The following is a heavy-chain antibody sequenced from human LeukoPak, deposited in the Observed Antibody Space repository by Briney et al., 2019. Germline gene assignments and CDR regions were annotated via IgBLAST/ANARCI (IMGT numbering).Heavy chain of an antibody. CDR1: GGSISSYF. J-gene: IGHJ4*02. Sequence: PSETLSLTCTVSGGSISSYFWVWIRQPPGKGPEWIGNIYYSGSANYKASLKSRVTISADTSKNQFSLKVSSVTAADTAVYYCARQSPTMKYFDYWGQGTLVTVSS. D-gene: IGHD3-22*01. CDR3: ARQSPTMKYFDY. V-gene: IGHV4-39*01. CDR2: IYYSGSA.